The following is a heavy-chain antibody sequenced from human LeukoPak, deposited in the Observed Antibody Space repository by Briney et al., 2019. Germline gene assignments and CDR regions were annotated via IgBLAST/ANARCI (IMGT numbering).Heavy chain of an antibody. J-gene: IGHJ6*03. CDR2: INPSGRT. D-gene: IGHD3-22*01. Sequence: SETLSLTCAVYGGSLSGYYWTWIRQPPGKGLEWIGEINPSGRTSYNPSLKSRLTISVDASKNQFSLNLRSLTAADTAVYYCARGRQEVSMIVVVMTAVSYYLDVWGKGTTVTVS. CDR3: ARGRQEVSMIVVVMTAVSYYLDV. V-gene: IGHV4-34*01. CDR1: GGSLSGYY.